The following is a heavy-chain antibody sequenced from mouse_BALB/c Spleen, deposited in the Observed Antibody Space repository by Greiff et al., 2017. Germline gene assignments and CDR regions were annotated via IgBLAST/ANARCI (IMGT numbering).Heavy chain of an antibody. CDR2: ISSGGSYT. CDR3: ARPPSLITTVVATGLDWYFDV. CDR1: GFTFSSYG. J-gene: IGHJ1*01. D-gene: IGHD1-1*01. Sequence: EVKLMESGGDLVKPGGSLKLSCAASGFTFSSYGMSWVRQTPDKRLEWVATISSGGSYTYYPDSVKGRFTISRDNAKNTLYLQMSSLKSEDTAMYYCARPPSLITTVVATGLDWYFDVWGAGTTVTVSS. V-gene: IGHV5-6*01.